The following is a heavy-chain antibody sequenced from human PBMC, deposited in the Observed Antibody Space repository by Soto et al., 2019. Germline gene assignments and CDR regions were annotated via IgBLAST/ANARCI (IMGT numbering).Heavy chain of an antibody. D-gene: IGHD2-8*01. CDR2: ISGSGGST. J-gene: IGHJ6*03. CDR1: GFTFSSYA. V-gene: IGHV3-23*01. Sequence: GGSLRLSCAASGFTFSSYAMSWVRQAPGKGLEWVSAISGSGGSTYYADSVKGRFTISRDNSKNTLYLQMNSLRAEDTAVYYCAKDGYCTNGVCYRYYYYYMDVWGKGTTVTVSS. CDR3: AKDGYCTNGVCYRYYYYYMDV.